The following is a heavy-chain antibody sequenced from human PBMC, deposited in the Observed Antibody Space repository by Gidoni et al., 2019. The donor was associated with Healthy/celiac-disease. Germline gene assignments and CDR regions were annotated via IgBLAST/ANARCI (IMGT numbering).Heavy chain of an antibody. CDR2: INPNSGGT. CDR3: ARARGAHLLRGDPPDAFDI. V-gene: IGHV1-2*02. Sequence: VQSGAEVKKPGASVKVSCKASGYTSTGYYMHWVRQAPGQGLEWMGWINPNSGGTNYAQKFQGRVTMTRDTSISTAYMELSRLRSDDTAVYYCARARGAHLLRGDPPDAFDIWGQGTMVTVSS. CDR1: GYTSTGYY. J-gene: IGHJ3*02. D-gene: IGHD3-10*01.